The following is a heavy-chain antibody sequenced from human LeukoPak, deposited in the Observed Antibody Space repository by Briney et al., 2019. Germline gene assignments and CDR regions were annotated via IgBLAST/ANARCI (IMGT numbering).Heavy chain of an antibody. V-gene: IGHV3-33*06. CDR3: AKEAYIEMATITPDY. Sequence: GRSLRLFCAASGFTFSSYGMHWVRQAPGKGLEWVAVIWYDGSNKYYADSVKGRFTISRDNSKNTLYLQMNSLRAEDTAVYYCAKEAYIEMATITPDYWGQGTLVTVSS. CDR1: GFTFSSYG. CDR2: IWYDGSNK. J-gene: IGHJ4*02. D-gene: IGHD5-24*01.